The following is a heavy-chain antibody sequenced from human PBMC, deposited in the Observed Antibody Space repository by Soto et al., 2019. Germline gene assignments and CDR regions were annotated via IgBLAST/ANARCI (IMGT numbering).Heavy chain of an antibody. CDR1: GGTFSTYT. CDR2: IIPIFGTA. D-gene: IGHD3-22*01. Sequence: QVQLVQSGADVKKPGSSVKVSCKASGGTFSTYTITWVRQAPGQGLEWMGGIIPIFGTANYPQKFQGRVTITADESTSTAYMEMSSLRSEDTAVYYCARSQDSSGYWNNCFDPWGQGTLVTVSS. J-gene: IGHJ5*02. V-gene: IGHV1-69*01. CDR3: ARSQDSSGYWNNCFDP.